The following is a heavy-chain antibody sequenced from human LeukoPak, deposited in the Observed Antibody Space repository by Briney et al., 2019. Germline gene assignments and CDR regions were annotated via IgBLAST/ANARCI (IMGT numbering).Heavy chain of an antibody. D-gene: IGHD6-13*01. CDR1: GFTVSSNY. CDR3: AKYSSSGHFDY. Sequence: GGSLRLSCAASGFTVSSNYMSWVRQAPGKGLEWVSVIYSGGSTYYADSVRGRFTISRDNSKNTLYLQMNSLRAEDTAVYYCAKYSSSGHFDYWGQGTLVTVSS. CDR2: IYSGGST. V-gene: IGHV3-66*01. J-gene: IGHJ4*02.